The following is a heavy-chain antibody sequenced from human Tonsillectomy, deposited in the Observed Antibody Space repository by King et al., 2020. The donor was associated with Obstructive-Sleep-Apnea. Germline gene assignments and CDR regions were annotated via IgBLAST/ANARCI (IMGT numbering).Heavy chain of an antibody. CDR1: GYNLTNSF. J-gene: IGHJ4*02. CDR3: ARFSMAGVH. V-gene: IGHV5-10-1*03. CDR2: IDPRDFYT. Sequence: VQLVESGPVMKRPGVSLRISCKGSGYNLTNSFITWVRQTPGKGLECVGQIDPRDFYTDYSPSFQGRVTISIDNSITTAYLQWSSLRASDTAIYYCARFSMAGVHWGQGTLVTVSS. D-gene: IGHD2/OR15-2a*01.